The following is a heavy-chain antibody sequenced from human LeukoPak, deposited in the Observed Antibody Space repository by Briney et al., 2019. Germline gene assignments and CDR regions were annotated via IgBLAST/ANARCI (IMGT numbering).Heavy chain of an antibody. CDR1: GFTFSSYA. CDR3: AKGRCSTSSCSLGYFDY. Sequence: PGGSLRLSCEASGFTFSSYAMSWVRQAPGKGLEWVSGLSGSGGSTYYADSVKGRFTISRDNSKNTLYLQMNSLRAEDTALYYCAKGRCSTSSCSLGYFDYWGQGNLVTASS. J-gene: IGHJ4*02. V-gene: IGHV3-23*01. CDR2: LSGSGGST. D-gene: IGHD2-2*01.